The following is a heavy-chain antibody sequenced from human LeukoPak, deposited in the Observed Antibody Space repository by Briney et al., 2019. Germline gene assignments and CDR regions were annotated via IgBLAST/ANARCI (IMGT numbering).Heavy chain of an antibody. Sequence: GGSLRLSCAASGFTVSSNYMSWVRQAPGKGLEWVSVIYSGGSTYYADSVKGRFTISRDNSKNTLYLQMNSLRAEDTAVYYCASSSSIAAPLDYWGQGTLVTASS. J-gene: IGHJ4*02. CDR1: GFTVSSNY. V-gene: IGHV3-66*02. CDR3: ASSSSIAAPLDY. CDR2: IYSGGST. D-gene: IGHD6-6*01.